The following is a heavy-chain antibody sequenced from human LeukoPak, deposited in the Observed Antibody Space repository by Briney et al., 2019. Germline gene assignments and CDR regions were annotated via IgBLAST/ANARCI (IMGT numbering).Heavy chain of an antibody. Sequence: GGSLRLSCAASGLAFSSSAMNWVRQTPGKGLEWLSYSSAGSSDVYYADSVKGRFTISRDNAKSSLYLQMNSLTAEDTAIYFCARGRDHAFDIWGQGTRVTVSS. CDR2: SSAGSSDV. V-gene: IGHV3-48*01. J-gene: IGHJ3*02. CDR1: GLAFSSSA. CDR3: ARGRDHAFDI.